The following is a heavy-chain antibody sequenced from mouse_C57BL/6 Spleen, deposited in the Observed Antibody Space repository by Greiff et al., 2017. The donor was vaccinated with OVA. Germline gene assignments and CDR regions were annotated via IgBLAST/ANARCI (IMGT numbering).Heavy chain of an antibody. Sequence: QVQLQQSGAELVRPGASVTLSCKASGYTFTDYEMHWVKQTPVHGLEWIGAIDPETGGTAYNQKFKGKAILAADKSSSTAYMELRSLTSEDSAVYYCTRSGFAYWGQGTLVTVSA. V-gene: IGHV1-15*01. CDR3: TRSGFAY. J-gene: IGHJ3*01. CDR1: GYTFTDYE. CDR2: IDPETGGT.